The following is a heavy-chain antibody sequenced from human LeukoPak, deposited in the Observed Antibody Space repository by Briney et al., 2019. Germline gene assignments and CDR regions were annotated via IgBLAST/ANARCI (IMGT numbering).Heavy chain of an antibody. D-gene: IGHD3-9*01. Sequence: SETLSLTCTVSGGSISNYYWSWIRQPPGKGLEWIGYIYYSGSTNYNPSLKSRVTISVDTSKNQFSLKLSSVTAADTAVYYCARVVDILTGYYTNRAFDIWGQGTMVTVSS. CDR3: ARVVDILTGYYTNRAFDI. CDR1: GGSISNYY. CDR2: IYYSGST. V-gene: IGHV4-59*01. J-gene: IGHJ3*02.